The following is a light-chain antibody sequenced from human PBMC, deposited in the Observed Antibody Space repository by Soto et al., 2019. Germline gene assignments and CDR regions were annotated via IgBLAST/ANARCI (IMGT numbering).Light chain of an antibody. J-gene: IGKJ1*01. CDR3: QHYNTYPWT. V-gene: IGKV1-17*01. Sequence: DIQMTQSPSSLSASVGDRVTITCRASQGIRNDLGWYQQKPGKAPNLLIHKASHLESGVPSRFSGSGSGTEFTLTISSLQPGDFATYYCQHYNTYPWTFGQGTKVDIK. CDR1: QGIRND. CDR2: KAS.